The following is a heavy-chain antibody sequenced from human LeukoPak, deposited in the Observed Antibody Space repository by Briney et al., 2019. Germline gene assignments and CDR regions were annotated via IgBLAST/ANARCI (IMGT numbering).Heavy chain of an antibody. Sequence: ASVKVSCKASGYTFTSYGISWVRQAPGQGLEWMGWISAYNGNTNYAQKLQGRVTMTTDTSTSTAFREVRSLRSDDTAVYYCAGYSGYDWGSYYYYYMDVWGKGTTVTISS. V-gene: IGHV1-18*01. CDR3: AGYSGYDWGSYYYYYMDV. J-gene: IGHJ6*03. CDR2: ISAYNGNT. CDR1: GYTFTSYG. D-gene: IGHD5-12*01.